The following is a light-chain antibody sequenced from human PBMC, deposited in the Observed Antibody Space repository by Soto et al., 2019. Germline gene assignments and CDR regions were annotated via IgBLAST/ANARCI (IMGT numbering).Light chain of an antibody. J-gene: IGKJ5*01. CDR2: DVS. V-gene: IGKV1-13*02. Sequence: AIQVTQSPSSLSASVGDRVTMTCRASQDIRGALAWYQQKSGKPPNLLIYDVSTLEGGVPSRFSGSGSGTEFTLTISSLQPEDFGTYYCQQFNSDPITFGHGTRLEIK. CDR3: QQFNSDPIT. CDR1: QDIRGA.